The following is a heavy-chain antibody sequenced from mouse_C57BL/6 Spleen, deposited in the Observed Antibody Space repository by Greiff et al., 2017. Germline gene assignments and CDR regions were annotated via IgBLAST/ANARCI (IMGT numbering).Heavy chain of an antibody. CDR3: AIGSSSVDV. J-gene: IGHJ1*03. D-gene: IGHD1-1*01. V-gene: IGHV5-17*01. Sequence: EVQLVESGGGLVKPGGSLKLSCEASGFTFSDYGMHWVRQAPEKGLEWVAYISSGSSTIYYADTVKGRFTISRDNAKHTLFLRMTSLRSEDTAMYYCAIGSSSVDVWGTGTTVTVSS. CDR1: GFTFSDYG. CDR2: ISSGSSTI.